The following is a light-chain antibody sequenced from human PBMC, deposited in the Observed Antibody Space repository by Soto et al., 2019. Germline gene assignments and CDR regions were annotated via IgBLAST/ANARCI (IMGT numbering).Light chain of an antibody. CDR1: GSNVGASYD. Sequence: QSVLTQPPSVSGAPGQTITMSCTGSGSNVGASYDVHWYQVLPGAGPRLLIYKNNNRPSGVPDRFSGSKSGTSASLAITGLRAEDEADYYCQSYDNILSGPLFGGGTKLPVL. CDR3: QSYDNILSGPL. CDR2: KNN. V-gene: IGLV1-40*01. J-gene: IGLJ3*02.